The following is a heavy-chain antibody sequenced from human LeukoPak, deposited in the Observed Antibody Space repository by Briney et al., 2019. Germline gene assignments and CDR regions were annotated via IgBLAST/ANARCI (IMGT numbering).Heavy chain of an antibody. CDR1: GYTFTGYY. CDR3: ARSDILTGFDAFDI. V-gene: IGHV1-2*02. Sequence: RASVKVSCKASGYTFTGYYMHWVRQAPGQGLEWMGWINPNSGGTNYAQKFQGRVTMTRDTSISTAYMELSRLRSDDTAVYYCARSDILTGFDAFDIWGQGTMVTVSS. J-gene: IGHJ3*02. CDR2: INPNSGGT. D-gene: IGHD3-9*01.